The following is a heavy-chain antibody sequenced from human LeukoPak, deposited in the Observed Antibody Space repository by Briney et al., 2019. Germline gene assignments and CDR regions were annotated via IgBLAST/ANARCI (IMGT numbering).Heavy chain of an antibody. J-gene: IGHJ5*02. CDR1: GGTLSRFA. V-gene: IGHV1-69*13. D-gene: IGHD2-2*01. CDR2: IIPIFGTA. Sequence: GASVKVSCKASGGTLSRFAISWVRQAPGQGLEGMGEIIPIFGTANYAQTFQGRVTITADESTSTAYMELSSLRSEDTAVYYCARVVTPRYCSSPSCYWKGWFHPWGQGTLVIVSS. CDR3: ARVVTPRYCSSPSCYWKGWFHP.